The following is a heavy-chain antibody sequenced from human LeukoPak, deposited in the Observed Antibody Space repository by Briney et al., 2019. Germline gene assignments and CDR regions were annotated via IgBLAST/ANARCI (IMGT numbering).Heavy chain of an antibody. J-gene: IGHJ4*02. V-gene: IGHV3-30-3*01. CDR1: GFTFSSYA. D-gene: IGHD3-22*01. Sequence: PGRSLRLSCAASGFTFSSYAMYWVRQAPGKGLEWVAVISYDGSNKYYADSVKGRLTISRDNSKNTLYLQMSSLRAEDTAVYYCATHYYDSSGYYSPDYWGQGTLVTVSS. CDR3: ATHYYDSSGYYSPDY. CDR2: ISYDGSNK.